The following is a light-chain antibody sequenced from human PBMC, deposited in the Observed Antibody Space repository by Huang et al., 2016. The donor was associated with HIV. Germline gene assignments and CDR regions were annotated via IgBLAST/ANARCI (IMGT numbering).Light chain of an antibody. J-gene: IGKJ2*01. Sequence: IVLTQSPATLSLSPGERATLTCGASQSVGNNYLAWYQQKPGLAPRLLIYDAHGRATGIPDRFSGSGSGTDFTLTISRLEPEDFAMYYCQQYSTSSYTFGQGTKVDI. V-gene: IGKV3D-20*01. CDR2: DAH. CDR1: QSVGNNY. CDR3: QQYSTSSYT.